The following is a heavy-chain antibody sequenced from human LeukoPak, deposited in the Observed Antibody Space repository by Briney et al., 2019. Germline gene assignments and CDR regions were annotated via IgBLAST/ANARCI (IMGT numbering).Heavy chain of an antibody. CDR1: GGSISSSSYY. J-gene: IGHJ4*01. D-gene: IGHD3-3*01. V-gene: IGHV4-39*07. CDR2: IYYSGST. CDR3: ARLKLYFDFSTGNHYYFDS. Sequence: SETLSLTCTVSGGSISSSSYYWGWIRQPPGKGLEWIGSIYYSGSTYYNPSLKSRVTIPVDTSKNQFSLKLSSVTAADTAVYYCARLKLYFDFSTGNHYYFDSWGQGTLVIVSS.